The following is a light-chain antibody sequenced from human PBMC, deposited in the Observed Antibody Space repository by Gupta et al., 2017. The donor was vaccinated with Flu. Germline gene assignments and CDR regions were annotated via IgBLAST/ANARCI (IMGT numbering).Light chain of an antibody. CDR2: EVT. V-gene: IGLV2-14*03. CDR1: SLDIGTYNY. Sequence: QSGLTQPASVSGSPGQSITISCTGTSLDIGTYNYVSWYQQHPGKAPKLMIYEVTNRPSGVSDRFSGSKFGNTASLTISGLQGEDEAHYYCTSFTTSSTWVLGGGTKMTVL. J-gene: IGLJ3*02. CDR3: TSFTTSSTWV.